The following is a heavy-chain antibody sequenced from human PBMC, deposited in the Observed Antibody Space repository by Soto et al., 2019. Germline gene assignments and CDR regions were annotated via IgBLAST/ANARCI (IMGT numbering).Heavy chain of an antibody. CDR1: GYSFTSYW. D-gene: IGHD3-22*01. CDR3: ERPYYDKDPGGDPDI. V-gene: IGHV5-51*01. CDR2: IYPGDSDT. Sequence: RGESLKISCKGSGYSFTSYWIGWVRQMPGKGLEWMGIIYPGDSDTRYSPSFQGQVTISADKSISTAYLQWSSLKASDTAMYYCERPYYDKDPGGDPDIWGQGTMVTVSS. J-gene: IGHJ3*02.